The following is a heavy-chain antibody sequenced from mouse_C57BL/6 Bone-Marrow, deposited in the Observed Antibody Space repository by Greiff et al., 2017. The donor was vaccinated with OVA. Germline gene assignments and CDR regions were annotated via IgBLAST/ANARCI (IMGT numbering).Heavy chain of an antibody. CDR2: INPSTGGT. CDR3: ARSRQLRLTFAY. D-gene: IGHD3-2*02. J-gene: IGHJ3*01. Sequence: EVQLQQSGPELVKPGASVKISCKASGYSFTGYYMNWVKQSPEKSLEWIGAINPSTGGTTYNQKFKAKATLTVDESSSTAYMQLKSLTSEDSAVYYCARSRQLRLTFAYWGQGTLVTVSA. CDR1: GYSFTGYY. V-gene: IGHV1-42*01.